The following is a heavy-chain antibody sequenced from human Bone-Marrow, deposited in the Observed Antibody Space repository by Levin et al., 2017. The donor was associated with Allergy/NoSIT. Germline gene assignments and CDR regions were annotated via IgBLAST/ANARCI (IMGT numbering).Heavy chain of an antibody. V-gene: IGHV1-69*13. CDR2: IIPKFGRA. D-gene: IGHD6-19*01. CDR3: ARGEVGGTFDF. J-gene: IGHJ4*02. Sequence: PLASVKVSCKASGGTFSNYAISWVRQAPGQGLEWMGGIIPKFGRANYAQKFQGRVTITADVSTSTGYMELSGLRSEDTAVYYCARGEVGGTFDFWGQGTLVTVSS. CDR1: GGTFSNYA.